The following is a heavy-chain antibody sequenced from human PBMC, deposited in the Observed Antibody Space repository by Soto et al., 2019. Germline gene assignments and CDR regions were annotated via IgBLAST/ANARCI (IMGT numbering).Heavy chain of an antibody. Sequence: QLQLQESGPGLVKPSETLSLTCTVSGGSISSSTYYWGWIRQPPGKGLEWIGTIYYSGSPYYNPSLNSRVTISVDTSKNQFSLKLSSLTAADTAIYYCARHIWVRSGRNYFDYWGQGTLVTVSS. CDR3: ARHIWVRSGRNYFDY. D-gene: IGHD2-15*01. J-gene: IGHJ4*02. V-gene: IGHV4-39*01. CDR1: GGSISSSTYY. CDR2: IYYSGSP.